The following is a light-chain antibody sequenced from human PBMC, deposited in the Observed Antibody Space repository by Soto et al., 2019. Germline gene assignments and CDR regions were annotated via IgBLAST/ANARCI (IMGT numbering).Light chain of an antibody. CDR1: SSDVGGYNY. V-gene: IGLV2-14*01. CDR3: SSYTISSTPVV. J-gene: IGLJ2*01. Sequence: QSALTQPASVSGSPGQSITISCTGTSSDVGGYNYVSWYQQHPGKAPKLMIYDVSNRPSGASNRFSGSKSGNTASLTISGLQAEDEADYYCSSYTISSTPVVFGGGTKLTVL. CDR2: DVS.